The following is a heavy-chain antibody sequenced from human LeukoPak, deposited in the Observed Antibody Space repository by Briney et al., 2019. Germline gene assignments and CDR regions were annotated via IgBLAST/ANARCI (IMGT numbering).Heavy chain of an antibody. Sequence: ASVKVSCKASGGTFSSYAISWVRQAPGQGLEWMGIINPRGGTTSYAQQFQGRVTMTRDTPTSTVSIELSSLRSEDTAGYYCARGGGGGNGYYYYWGQGTLVTGSS. CDR1: GGTFSSYA. CDR2: INPRGGTT. J-gene: IGHJ4*01. V-gene: IGHV1-46*01. CDR3: ARGGGGGNGYYYY. D-gene: IGHD3-22*01.